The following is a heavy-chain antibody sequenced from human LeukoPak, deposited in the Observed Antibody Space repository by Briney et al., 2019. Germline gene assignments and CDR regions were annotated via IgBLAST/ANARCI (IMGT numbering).Heavy chain of an antibody. CDR2: IRNDGTTK. CDR1: GFTFSSYA. J-gene: IGHJ4*02. CDR3: AKDELFSSAWYFDY. V-gene: IGHV3-30*02. D-gene: IGHD6-19*01. Sequence: GGSLRLSCAASGFTFSSYAMSWVRQAPGKGLEWVAFIRNDGTTKYYADSVKDRFTISRDNSKNTLYLQLNSLRAEDTAVYYCAKDELFSSAWYFDYWGQGTLVTVSS.